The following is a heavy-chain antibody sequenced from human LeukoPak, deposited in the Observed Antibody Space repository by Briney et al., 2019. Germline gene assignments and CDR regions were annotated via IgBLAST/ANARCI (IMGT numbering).Heavy chain of an antibody. CDR3: AGDYEGNLAFDI. D-gene: IGHD4-23*01. V-gene: IGHV3-21*01. CDR1: GSSFSNCS. J-gene: IGHJ3*02. CDR2: ISSSSTYI. Sequence: GGSLRLSCAASGSSFSNCSMNWVRQAPGKGLEWVSSISSSSTYIYYADSLEGRFTISRDNVRNSLYLQMNSLRAEDTAVYYCAGDYEGNLAFDIWGQGTMVTVSS.